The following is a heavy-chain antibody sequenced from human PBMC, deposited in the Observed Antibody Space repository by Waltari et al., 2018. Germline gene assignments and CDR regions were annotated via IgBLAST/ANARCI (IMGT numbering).Heavy chain of an antibody. V-gene: IGHV3-7*01. D-gene: IGHD2-21*02. CDR3: ARDLVATPP. CDR1: GFPFSRSW. CDR2: IQQNGSEK. Sequence: EVQLVESGGALVQPGGSLRLSCAASGFPFSRSWMTWVRQAPGKGLEGVGNIQQNGSEKWYADSVRGRFTISRDNAMNSLYLQMNSLRVEDTAVYYCARDLVATPPWGQGTLVTVSS. J-gene: IGHJ5*02.